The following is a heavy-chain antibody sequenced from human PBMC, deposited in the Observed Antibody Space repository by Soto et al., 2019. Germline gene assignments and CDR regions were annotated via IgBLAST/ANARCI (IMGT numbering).Heavy chain of an antibody. J-gene: IGHJ4*02. CDR1: GFPFRNYF. D-gene: IGHD2-15*01. V-gene: IGHV3-11*01. Sequence: QVQLVESGGGLVKPGGSLTLSCAASGFPFRNYFMGWIRQSPGKGLEWLSYIGTNTEINYSANAVQGRFTISRDNARNLLYLHMTSLTVEDTATYYCVRDGGGSFFPFDLWGQGTMVTVSS. CDR2: IGTNTEIN. CDR3: VRDGGGSFFPFDL.